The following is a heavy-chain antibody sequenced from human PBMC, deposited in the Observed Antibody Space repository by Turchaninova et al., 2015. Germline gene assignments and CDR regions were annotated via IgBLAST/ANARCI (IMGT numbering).Heavy chain of an antibody. CDR2: MNPKRGNK. CDR3: ARGNPSLGYCSAGRCYSFDS. Sequence: QVQLVQSGAEVKQPGASVKVSCKASGNTFTSFKINWVRQATGQGLRWMGWMNPKRGNKGDAHKFQGMVTITRNTSISTAYMELRSLRSEDTAVYYCARGNPSLGYCSAGRCYSFDSWGQGTLVTVSS. J-gene: IGHJ4*02. CDR1: GNTFTSFK. V-gene: IGHV1-8*03. D-gene: IGHD2-15*01.